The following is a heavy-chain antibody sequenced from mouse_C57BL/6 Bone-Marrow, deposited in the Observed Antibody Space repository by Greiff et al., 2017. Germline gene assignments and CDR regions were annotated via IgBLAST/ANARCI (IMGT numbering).Heavy chain of an antibody. D-gene: IGHD1-1*01. Sequence: EVMLVESGGGLVQPGGSLKLSCAASGFTFSDYYMYWVRQTPEKRLEWVAYISNGGGSTYYPDTVKGRFTISRDNAKNTLYLQMSRLKSEDTAMYYCARQNYYGSKYYFDYWGQGTTRTVSS. V-gene: IGHV5-12*01. CDR3: ARQNYYGSKYYFDY. CDR1: GFTFSDYY. CDR2: ISNGGGST. J-gene: IGHJ2*01.